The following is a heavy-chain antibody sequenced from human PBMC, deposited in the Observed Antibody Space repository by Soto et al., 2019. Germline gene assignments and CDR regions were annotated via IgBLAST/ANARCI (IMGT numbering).Heavy chain of an antibody. J-gene: IGHJ4*02. V-gene: IGHV3-33*01. D-gene: IGHD6-13*01. CDR2: IWYDGSTK. CDR3: ARDHGSSWYGALDY. CDR1: GFTFSSYG. Sequence: QVQLVESGGGVVQPGRSLRLSCAASGFTFSSYGMHWVRQAPGKGLEWVAVIWYDGSTKYYADSVKGRFTISRDNSKNTLYLQMNSLRAEDTAVYYCARDHGSSWYGALDYWGQGTLVTVSS.